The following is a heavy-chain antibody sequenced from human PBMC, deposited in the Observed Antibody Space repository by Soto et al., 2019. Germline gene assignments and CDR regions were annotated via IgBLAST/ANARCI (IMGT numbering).Heavy chain of an antibody. J-gene: IGHJ6*02. D-gene: IGHD3-16*01. V-gene: IGHV3-74*01. Sequence: GGSLRLSCAASGFTFSSYWMHWVRRAPGKGLVWVSRINSDGSSTSYADSVKGRFTISRDNAKNTLYLQMNSLRAEDTAVYYCVRLFDYYYYGMDVWGQGTTVTVSS. CDR1: GFTFSSYW. CDR2: INSDGSST. CDR3: VRLFDYYYYGMDV.